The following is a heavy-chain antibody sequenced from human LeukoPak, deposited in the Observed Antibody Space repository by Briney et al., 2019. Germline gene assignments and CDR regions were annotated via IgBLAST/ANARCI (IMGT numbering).Heavy chain of an antibody. CDR1: GYSISSGYY. D-gene: IGHD3-22*01. Sequence: SETLSLTCTVSGYSISSGYYWGWIRQPPGKGLEWIGGIDHSGNTHCNPSLKNRVTISADTSKNEFSLKLSSVTATDTAVYYCARVPHSVEGSMKAVFIHYFDYWGQGSLVTVSS. CDR3: ARVPHSVEGSMKAVFIHYFDY. CDR2: IDHSGNT. V-gene: IGHV4-38-2*02. J-gene: IGHJ4*02.